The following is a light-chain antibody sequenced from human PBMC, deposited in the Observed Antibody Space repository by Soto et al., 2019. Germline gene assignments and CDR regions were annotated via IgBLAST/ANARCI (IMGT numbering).Light chain of an antibody. V-gene: IGKV3-15*01. CDR2: GAS. CDR1: QSVNSN. CDR3: QQYYNWPRYT. J-gene: IGKJ2*01. Sequence: EIVMTQSPATLSVSPGERATLSCRASQSVNSNLAWYQQKPGQAPRLLIYGASTRATGIPARFSGSGSGTEFTLTISSLQSEDFAVYYCQQYYNWPRYTFGQGTKLEIK.